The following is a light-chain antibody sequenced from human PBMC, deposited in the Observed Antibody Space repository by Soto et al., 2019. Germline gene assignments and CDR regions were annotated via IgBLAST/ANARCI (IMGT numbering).Light chain of an antibody. J-gene: IGLJ1*01. Sequence: QSVLTQPASVSGSPGQSITISCTGTISDVGGYDYVSWYRHHPGKAPKLMIYDVSNRPSGVSNRFSGSKSGNTASLTISGPQAEDEADYYCSSYTSSSLYVFGTGTKVTVL. V-gene: IGLV2-14*03. CDR2: DVS. CDR1: ISDVGGYDY. CDR3: SSYTSSSLYV.